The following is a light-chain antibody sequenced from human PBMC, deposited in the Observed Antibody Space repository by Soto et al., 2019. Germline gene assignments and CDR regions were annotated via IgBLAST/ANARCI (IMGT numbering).Light chain of an antibody. CDR1: SSDVGGYNY. J-gene: IGLJ2*01. Sequence: QSALTQPPSASGSPGQSVTISCTGTSSDVGGYNYVSWYQQHQGKAPKLMIYEVSKRPSGVPDRFSGSKSGNTASLTVSGLQAEDEADYYCSSYAGSNNRVVFGGGTKLTVL. V-gene: IGLV2-8*01. CDR2: EVS. CDR3: SSYAGSNNRVV.